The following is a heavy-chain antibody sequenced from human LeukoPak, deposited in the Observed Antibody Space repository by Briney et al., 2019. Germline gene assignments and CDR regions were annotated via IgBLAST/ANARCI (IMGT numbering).Heavy chain of an antibody. CDR3: EKVYVWSYFDY. D-gene: IGHD2-8*01. V-gene: IGHV3-23*01. Sequence: GGSLRLSCAASGFTFSRYAMSWVRQAPGKGLEWVSAISGSGGSTYYADSVKGRFTISRDNSKNTLYLQMNSLRAEDTAVYYCEKVYVWSYFDYWGQGTLVTVSS. CDR2: ISGSGGST. J-gene: IGHJ4*02. CDR1: GFTFSRYA.